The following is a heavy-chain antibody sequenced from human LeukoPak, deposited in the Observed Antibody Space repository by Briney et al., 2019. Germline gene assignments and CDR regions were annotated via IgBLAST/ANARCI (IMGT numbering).Heavy chain of an antibody. V-gene: IGHV4-34*01. CDR2: INDRGST. J-gene: IGHJ4*02. CDR1: GGSFSGYY. D-gene: IGHD1-26*01. Sequence: SETLSLTCAVYGGSFSGYYWNWIRLPPGKGLEWIGEINDRGSTNYNPSLKSRVSISIDTSKNHFSLKLSSVTAADTAVYYCARWAVGATFDYWGQGTLVTVSS. CDR3: ARWAVGATFDY.